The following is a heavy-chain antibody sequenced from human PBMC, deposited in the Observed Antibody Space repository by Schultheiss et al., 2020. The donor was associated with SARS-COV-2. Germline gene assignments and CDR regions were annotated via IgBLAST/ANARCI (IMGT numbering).Heavy chain of an antibody. Sequence: ASVKVSCKGSGYTFTNYGISWVRQAPGQGLEWMGWINTYNGKTNHAQKFQDRVTMTTDTSTSTAYMELSRLSSVTAADTAVYYCAREGVVVITLGAFDIWGQGTMVTVSS. CDR2: INTYNGKT. CDR3: AREGVVVITLGAFDI. V-gene: IGHV1-18*01. CDR1: GYTFTNYG. D-gene: IGHD3-22*01. J-gene: IGHJ3*02.